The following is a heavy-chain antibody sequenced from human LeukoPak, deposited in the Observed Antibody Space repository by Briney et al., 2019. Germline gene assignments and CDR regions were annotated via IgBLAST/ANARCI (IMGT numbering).Heavy chain of an antibody. Sequence: GGSLRLSCAASGFTFSSYSMNWVRQAPGKGLEWVSSISSSSSYIYYADSVKGRFTISRDNAKNSLYLQMNSLRAEDTAVYYCARETVEQWFGELWYCYGMDVWGQGTTVTVSS. CDR1: GFTFSSYS. CDR3: ARETVEQWFGELWYCYGMDV. CDR2: ISSSSSYI. J-gene: IGHJ6*02. D-gene: IGHD3-10*01. V-gene: IGHV3-21*01.